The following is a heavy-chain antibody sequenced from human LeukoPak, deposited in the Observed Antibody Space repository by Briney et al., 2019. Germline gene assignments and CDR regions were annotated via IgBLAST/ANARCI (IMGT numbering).Heavy chain of an antibody. CDR3: TRGIRWELLFNF. CDR2: MSSSSNTI. J-gene: IGHJ4*02. Sequence: AGGSLRLSCAAFGLTFSDYSMNWVRQAPGKGLEWISYMSSSSNTIHYADSVKGRFTISRDNAKNSLFLQMDSLRVEDTAVYYCTRGIRWELLFNFWGQGSLVIVSS. D-gene: IGHD1-26*01. CDR1: GLTFSDYS. V-gene: IGHV3-48*04.